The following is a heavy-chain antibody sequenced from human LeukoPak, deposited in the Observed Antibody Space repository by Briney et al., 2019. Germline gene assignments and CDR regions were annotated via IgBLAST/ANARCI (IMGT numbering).Heavy chain of an antibody. D-gene: IGHD4-17*01. CDR2: IYYSAST. Sequence: PSETLSLTCTVSGASISSNSFYWGWLRQPRGKGLEWIGSIYYSASTYYNPSLKSRVTISVDTSKNQFSLKLSSVTVADTAVYYCAKESTVTPGNVNWFAPWGQGTLVTVSS. J-gene: IGHJ5*02. CDR3: AKESTVTPGNVNWFAP. CDR1: GASISSNSFY. V-gene: IGHV4-39*02.